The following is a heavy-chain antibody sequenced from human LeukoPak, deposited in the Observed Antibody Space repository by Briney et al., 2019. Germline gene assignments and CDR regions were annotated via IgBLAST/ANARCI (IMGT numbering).Heavy chain of an antibody. J-gene: IGHJ4*02. D-gene: IGHD3-9*01. CDR3: AKDTAPSYDILTGYYNRFDY. CDR2: ISYDGSNK. Sequence: GGSLRLSCAASGFTFSSYGMHWVRQAPGKGLEWVAVISYDGSNKYYADSVKGRFTISRDNSKNTLYLQMHSLRAEDTAVYYCAKDTAPSYDILTGYYNRFDYWGQGTLVTVSS. CDR1: GFTFSSYG. V-gene: IGHV3-30*18.